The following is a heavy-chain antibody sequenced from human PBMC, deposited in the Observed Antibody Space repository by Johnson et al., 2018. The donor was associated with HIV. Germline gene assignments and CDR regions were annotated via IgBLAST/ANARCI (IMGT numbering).Heavy chain of an antibody. CDR2: IYSGGST. D-gene: IGHD6-13*01. CDR1: GFTVSSNY. CDR3: ASLSSSLFGACEI. J-gene: IGHJ3*02. Sequence: VHLFSSGGGLVQPGGSLRLSCAASGFTVSSNYMSWVRQAPGKGLEWVSVIYSGGSTYYADSVKGRFTISRDNSKNTLYRQMNSLRAEDTAVYYCASLSSSLFGACEIWGQGTMVTVSS. V-gene: IGHV3-66*01.